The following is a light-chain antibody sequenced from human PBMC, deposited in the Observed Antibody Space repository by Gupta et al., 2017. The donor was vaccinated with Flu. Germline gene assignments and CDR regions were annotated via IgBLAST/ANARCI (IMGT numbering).Light chain of an antibody. CDR1: QSIWTN. CDR3: KQEHNWPKI. J-gene: IGKJ2*01. CDR2: DAS. Sequence: PATLSVAPGDRVTLSCRASQSIWTNLDWYQQKPGQAPRRLIYDASTTATGVPARFSGSGSGTEFTLTISILHSEDFAVYYCKQEHNWPKIFGQGTKLEIK. V-gene: IGKV3-15*01.